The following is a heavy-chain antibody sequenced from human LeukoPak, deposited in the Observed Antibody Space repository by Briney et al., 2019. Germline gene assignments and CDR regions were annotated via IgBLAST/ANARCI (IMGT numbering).Heavy chain of an antibody. J-gene: IGHJ4*02. V-gene: IGHV3-21*01. D-gene: IGHD5-18*01. CDR3: ARGYSAGGYYFDY. Sequence: GSLRLSCAASGFTFSSYSMNWVRQAPGKGLEWVSSISYNSGYINYADSVRGRFTISRDNAKNSLYLQMNSLTTEDTAVYYCARGYSAGGYYFDYWGQGTLVTVSS. CDR1: GFTFSSYS. CDR2: ISYNSGYI.